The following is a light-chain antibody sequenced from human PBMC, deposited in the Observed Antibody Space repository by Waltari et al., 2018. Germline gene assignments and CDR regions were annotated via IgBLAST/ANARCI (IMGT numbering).Light chain of an antibody. CDR3: QKYGTLPAT. J-gene: IGKJ1*01. Sequence: ELVLTQSPGTLSLSPGERATLFCRASQSVTRTLAWYQQKPGQAPRLLIYDASSRATGIPDRFSGSGYGTDVSLTISRLEPEDFAVYYCQKYGTLPATFGQGTKVEIK. CDR1: QSVTRT. V-gene: IGKV3-20*01. CDR2: DAS.